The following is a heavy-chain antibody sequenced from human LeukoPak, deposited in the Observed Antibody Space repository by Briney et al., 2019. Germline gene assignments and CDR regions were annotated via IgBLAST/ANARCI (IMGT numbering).Heavy chain of an antibody. CDR3: ARADYYGSGSTYYFDY. V-gene: IGHV1-18*01. CDR2: ISAYNGNT. D-gene: IGHD3-10*01. CDR1: GYTFTSYG. J-gene: IGHJ4*02. Sequence: ASVKVSCKASGYTFTSYGISWVRQAPGQWLEWMGWISAYNGNTNYAQKLQGRVTMTTDASTSTAYMELRSLRSDDTAVYYCARADYYGSGSTYYFDYWGQGTLVTVSS.